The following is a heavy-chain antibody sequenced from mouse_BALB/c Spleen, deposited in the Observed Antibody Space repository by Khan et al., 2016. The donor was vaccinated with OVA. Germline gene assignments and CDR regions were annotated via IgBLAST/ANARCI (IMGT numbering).Heavy chain of an antibody. D-gene: IGHD1-1*01. CDR2: TNPTNGRT. CDR3: ARIKKIVATDFDY. V-gene: IGHV1S81*02. J-gene: IGHJ2*01. Sequence: QVRLQQSGAELVKAGASVKMSCKASGYTFTSYWMHWVKQRLGQGLEWFAETNPTNGRTYYNEKLKSKATLTVDKSSSTAYLLLSGPTFEDSAVYYCARIKKIVATDFDYWGQGTTLTVSS. CDR1: GYTFTSYW.